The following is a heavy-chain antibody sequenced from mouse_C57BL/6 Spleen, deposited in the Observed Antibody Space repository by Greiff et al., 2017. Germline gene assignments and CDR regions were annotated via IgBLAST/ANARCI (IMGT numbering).Heavy chain of an antibody. CDR1: GYTFTSYW. D-gene: IGHD2-4*01. J-gene: IGHJ3*01. V-gene: IGHV1-55*01. Sequence: QVQLQQPGAELVKPGASVKMSCKASGYTFTSYWITWVKQRPGQGLAWIGDIYPGSGSTNYNDKFKSKATLTVDTSSSTAYMQLSSLTSEDSAVYYCAREDDYDWFAYWGQGTLVTVSA. CDR3: AREDDYDWFAY. CDR2: IYPGSGST.